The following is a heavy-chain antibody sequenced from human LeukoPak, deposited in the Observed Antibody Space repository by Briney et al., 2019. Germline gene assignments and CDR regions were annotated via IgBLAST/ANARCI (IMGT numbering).Heavy chain of an antibody. CDR2: IYYSGST. CDR1: GGSISSSSYY. Sequence: SETLSLTCTVSGGSISSSSYYWGWIRQPPGKGLEWIGSIYYSGSTYYNPSLKSRVTIFVDTSKNQFSLKLSSVTAADTAVYYCARRGPTHYDILTGYSRYFDYWGQGTLVTVSS. CDR3: ARRGPTHYDILTGYSRYFDY. V-gene: IGHV4-39*01. J-gene: IGHJ4*02. D-gene: IGHD3-9*01.